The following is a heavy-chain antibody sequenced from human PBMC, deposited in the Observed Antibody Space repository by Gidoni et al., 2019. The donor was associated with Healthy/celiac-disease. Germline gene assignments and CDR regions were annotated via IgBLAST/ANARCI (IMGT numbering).Heavy chain of an antibody. CDR3: ARGVLGYCSGGSCSSFDY. J-gene: IGHJ4*02. Sequence: QVQLQESGPGLVKPSETLSLTCTVPGGSISSYYWSWIRQPPGKGLEWIGYIYYSGSTNYNPSLKSRVTISVDTSKNQFSLKLSSVTAADTAVYYCARGVLGYCSGGSCSSFDYWGQGTLVTVSS. V-gene: IGHV4-59*01. D-gene: IGHD2-15*01. CDR2: IYYSGST. CDR1: GGSISSYY.